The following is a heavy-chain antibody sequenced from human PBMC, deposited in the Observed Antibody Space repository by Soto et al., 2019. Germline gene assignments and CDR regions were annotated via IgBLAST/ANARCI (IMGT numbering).Heavy chain of an antibody. Sequence: QVQLQESGPGLVKPSETLSLTCTVSGGSISSYYWSWIRQPPGKGLEWIGYIYYSGSTNYNPSLKGRVTXXVXTXMNQFSLKRSSVTAADTAVYYCARGVVAVPGGWFDPWGQGTLVTVSS. CDR2: IYYSGST. CDR1: GGSISSYY. V-gene: IGHV4-59*01. D-gene: IGHD2-15*01. CDR3: ARGVVAVPGGWFDP. J-gene: IGHJ5*02.